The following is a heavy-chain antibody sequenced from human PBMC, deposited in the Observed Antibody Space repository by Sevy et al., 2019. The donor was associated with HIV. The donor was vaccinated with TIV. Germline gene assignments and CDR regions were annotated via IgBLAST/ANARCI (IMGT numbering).Heavy chain of an antibody. J-gene: IGHJ4*02. CDR2: ISGSGGYI. CDR1: GSTFSSYV. V-gene: IGHV3-23*01. Sequence: GGSLRLSCAASGSTFSSYVMSWVRQAPGKGLEWVSTISGSGGYIYYADSVKGRFTISRDNSKNTVDLQMNGLRAEETAVYYCVKETRGGYLPWGQGTLVTVSS. D-gene: IGHD3-22*01. CDR3: VKETRGGYLP.